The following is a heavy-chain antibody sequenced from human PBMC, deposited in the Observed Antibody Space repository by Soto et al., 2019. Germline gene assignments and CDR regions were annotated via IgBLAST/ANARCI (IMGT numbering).Heavy chain of an antibody. CDR1: GGSISSGGYY. D-gene: IGHD5-18*01. V-gene: IGHV4-31*03. CDR3: AREEYSYGSYGMDV. Sequence: PSETLSLTCTVSGGSISSGGYYWSWIRQHPGKGLEWIGYIYYSGSTYYNPALTSRVTISVDTSKNQFSLKLSSVTAADTAVYYCAREEYSYGSYGMDVWGQGTTVTVSS. J-gene: IGHJ6*02. CDR2: IYYSGST.